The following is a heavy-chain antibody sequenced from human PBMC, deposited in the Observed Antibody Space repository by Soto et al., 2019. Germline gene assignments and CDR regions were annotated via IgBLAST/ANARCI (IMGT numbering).Heavy chain of an antibody. D-gene: IGHD1-26*01. CDR3: ARGGSLYWYFDL. CDR1: GYTFTSYA. V-gene: IGHV1-3*01. CDR2: TNAGNGNT. J-gene: IGHJ2*01. Sequence: GASVKVSCKASGYTFTSYAMHWARQAPGQRLEWMGWTNAGNGNTKYSQKFQGRVTITRDTSASTAYMELSSLRSEDTAVYYCARGGSLYWYFDLWGRGTLVTVS.